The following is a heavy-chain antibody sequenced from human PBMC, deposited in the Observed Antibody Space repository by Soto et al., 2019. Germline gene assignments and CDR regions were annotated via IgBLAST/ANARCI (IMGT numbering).Heavy chain of an antibody. J-gene: IGHJ4*02. CDR2: ISGSGGST. V-gene: IGHV3-23*01. Sequence: EVQLLESGGGLVQPGGSLRLSCAASGFTFSSYAMRWVRQAPVKGLEWVSAISGSGGSTYYADSVKGRFTISRDNSKNTLYLQINSRRAEDTAVYYCARRGSGSYYAYWGQGTLVTVSS. CDR1: GFTFSSYA. D-gene: IGHD1-26*01. CDR3: ARRGSGSYYAY.